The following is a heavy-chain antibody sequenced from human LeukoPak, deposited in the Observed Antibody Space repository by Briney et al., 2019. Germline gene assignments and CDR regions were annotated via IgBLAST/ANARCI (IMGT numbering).Heavy chain of an antibody. J-gene: IGHJ5*02. CDR3: ARGIVLDRYGWFDP. CDR2: IYHSGST. Sequence: SETLSLTCTVSGYSISSGYYWGWIRQPPGKGLEWIGSIYHSGSTYYNPSLKSRVTISVDTSKNQFSLKLSSVTAADTAVYYCARGIVLDRYGWFDPWGQGTLVTVSS. CDR1: GYSISSGYY. V-gene: IGHV4-38-2*02. D-gene: IGHD2-8*01.